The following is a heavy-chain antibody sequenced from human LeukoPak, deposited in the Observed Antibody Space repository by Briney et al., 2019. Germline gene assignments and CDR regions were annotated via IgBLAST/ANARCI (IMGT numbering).Heavy chain of an antibody. J-gene: IGHJ4*02. CDR2: ISGSGGST. D-gene: IGHD3-9*01. V-gene: IGHV3-23*01. CDR1: GFTFGSYA. CDR3: AKSRQIKRYFDWLSSSFDY. Sequence: GGSLRLSCAASGFTFGSYAMSWVRQPPGKGLEWVSAISGSGGSTYYADSVKGRFTISRDNSKDTLYLQMNSLRAEDTAVYYCAKSRQIKRYFDWLSSSFDYWGQGTLVTVSS.